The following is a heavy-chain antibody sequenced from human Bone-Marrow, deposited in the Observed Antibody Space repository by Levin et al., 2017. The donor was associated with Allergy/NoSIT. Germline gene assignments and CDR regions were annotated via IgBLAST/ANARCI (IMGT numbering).Heavy chain of an antibody. Sequence: SGPTLVKPTQALTLTCTFSGFSLSTSGVGVGWIRQPPGKALEWLALVYWDDDKRYSPSLGSRLTITKDTSENQVVLTMTNMNPADTATYYCVHLTGGWWYFDFWGRGTLVNVS. D-gene: IGHD3-16*01. CDR2: VYWDDDK. CDR3: VHLTGGWWYFDF. J-gene: IGHJ2*01. V-gene: IGHV2-5*02. CDR1: GFSLSTSGVG.